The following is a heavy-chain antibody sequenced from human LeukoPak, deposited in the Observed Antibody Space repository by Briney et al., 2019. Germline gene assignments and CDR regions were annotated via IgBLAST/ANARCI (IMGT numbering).Heavy chain of an antibody. V-gene: IGHV4-59*01. CDR1: GGSISSYY. Sequence: SETLSLTCTVSGGSISSYYWSWIRQPPGKGLEWIGYIYYSGSANYNPSLKSRVTISVDTSKNQFSLKLSSVTAADTAVYYCARGEGNYFDYWGRGTLVTVSS. CDR3: ARGEGNYFDY. CDR2: IYYSGSA. J-gene: IGHJ4*02.